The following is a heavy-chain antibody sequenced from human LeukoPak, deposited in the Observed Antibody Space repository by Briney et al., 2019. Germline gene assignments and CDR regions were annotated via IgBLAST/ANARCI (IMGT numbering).Heavy chain of an antibody. CDR1: GGSFSGYY. J-gene: IGHJ4*02. CDR2: INHSGST. CDR3: ARGRPLLPSYVPKSGYFDY. Sequence: PSETLSLTCAVYGGSFSGYYWSWIRQPPGKGLEWIGEINHSGSTNYNPSLKSRVTISVDTSKNQFSLKLSSVTAADTAVYYCARGRPLLPSYVPKSGYFDYWGQGTLVTVSS. D-gene: IGHD1-26*01. V-gene: IGHV4-34*01.